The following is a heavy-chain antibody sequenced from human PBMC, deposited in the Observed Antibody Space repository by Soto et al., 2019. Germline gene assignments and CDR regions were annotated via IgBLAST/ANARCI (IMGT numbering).Heavy chain of an antibody. CDR1: GYTFTSYG. CDR3: ARAEGAVAVQRWFDP. CDR2: ISAHNGNT. Sequence: QVQLVQSGAEVKKPGASVKVSCKASGYTFTSYGISWVRQAPGQGLEWMGWISAHNGNTNYAQKLQGRVIMNTGTSTSTAYMELRSLRSDDTAVYYCARAEGAVAVQRWFDPWGQGTLVTVCS. V-gene: IGHV1-18*01. D-gene: IGHD6-19*01. J-gene: IGHJ5*02.